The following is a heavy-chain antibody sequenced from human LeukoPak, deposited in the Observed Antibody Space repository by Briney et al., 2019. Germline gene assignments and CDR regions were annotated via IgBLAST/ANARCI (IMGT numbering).Heavy chain of an antibody. CDR1: GPTFSSYS. CDR3: AKMSGYFDY. CDR2: ITASGDIT. J-gene: IGHJ4*02. V-gene: IGHV3-23*01. Sequence: GGSLRLSCEASGPTFSSYSMSWVRQAPGGGLEWVSGITASGDITYYADSVTGRFTISRDNSKNTLYLQMNSLRVEDTAVYYCAKMSGYFDYWGQGTLVTVSS. D-gene: IGHD5/OR15-5a*01.